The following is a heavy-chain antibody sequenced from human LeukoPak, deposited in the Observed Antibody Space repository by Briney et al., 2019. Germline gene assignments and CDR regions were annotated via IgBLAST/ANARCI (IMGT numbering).Heavy chain of an antibody. V-gene: IGHV1-8*01. D-gene: IGHD3-3*01. CDR3: ARETIFGVVDYYYYYMDV. CDR1: GYTFTSYD. Sequence: GASVKVFCKASGYTFTSYDINWVRQATGQGLEWMGWMNPNSGNTGYAQKFQGRVTMTRNTSISTAYMELSSLRSEDTAVYYCARETIFGVVDYYYYYMDVWGKGTTVTVSS. CDR2: MNPNSGNT. J-gene: IGHJ6*03.